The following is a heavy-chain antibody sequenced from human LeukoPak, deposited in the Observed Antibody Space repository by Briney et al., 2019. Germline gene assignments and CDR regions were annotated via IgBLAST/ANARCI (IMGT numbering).Heavy chain of an antibody. J-gene: IGHJ6*03. Sequence: KTSETLSLTCAVSGGSISRSNWWSWVRQPPGKGLQWIGEIHHSGSTDYNPSLKSRVTISVDKSKNHFSLKLSSVTAADTAVYYCARETSQKGAHYMDVWGKGTTVTISS. D-gene: IGHD3-16*01. V-gene: IGHV4-4*02. CDR3: ARETSQKGAHYMDV. CDR2: IHHSGST. CDR1: GGSISRSNW.